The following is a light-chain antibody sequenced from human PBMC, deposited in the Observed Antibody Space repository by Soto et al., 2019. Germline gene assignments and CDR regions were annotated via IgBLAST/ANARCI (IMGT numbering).Light chain of an antibody. CDR1: QSVASSF. Sequence: EIVLAQSPGTLSLSPGERATLSCRASQSVASSFLAWYQQRPGQSPRLLIFGASSRATGIPDRFSGSGSGTDFTLTINRLEPEDFAMYYCQQYGSSPPTFGQGTRLDIK. CDR2: GAS. CDR3: QQYGSSPPT. V-gene: IGKV3-20*01. J-gene: IGKJ5*01.